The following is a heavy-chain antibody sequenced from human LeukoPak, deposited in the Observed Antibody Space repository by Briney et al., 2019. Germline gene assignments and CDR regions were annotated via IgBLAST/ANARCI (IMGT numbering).Heavy chain of an antibody. V-gene: IGHV3-11*04. D-gene: IGHD6-25*01. Sequence: GGSLRLSCAASGFTFSDYYVTWIRQAPGKGLEWVSYISSSGSAIYYADSVKGRFTISRDYAKNSLYLQMNSLRAEDTAVYYCARWGSELPDDAFDIWGQGTMVTVSS. J-gene: IGHJ3*02. CDR1: GFTFSDYY. CDR3: ARWGSELPDDAFDI. CDR2: ISSSGSAI.